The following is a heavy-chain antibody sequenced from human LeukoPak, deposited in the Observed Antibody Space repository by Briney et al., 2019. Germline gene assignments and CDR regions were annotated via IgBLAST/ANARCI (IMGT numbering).Heavy chain of an antibody. Sequence: GASVKVSCKASGYTFTGYYMHWVRQAPGQGLEWMGWINPNSGGTNYAQKFQGRVTMTRDTSISTAYMELSRLRSDDTAVYYRARDSISSWYVNWFDSWGQGTLVTVSS. CDR2: INPNSGGT. CDR3: ARDSISSWYVNWFDS. J-gene: IGHJ5*01. CDR1: GYTFTGYY. V-gene: IGHV1-2*02. D-gene: IGHD6-13*01.